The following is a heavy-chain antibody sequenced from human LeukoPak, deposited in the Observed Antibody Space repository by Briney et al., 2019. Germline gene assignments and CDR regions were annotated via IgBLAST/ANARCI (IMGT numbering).Heavy chain of an antibody. CDR3: ARDYVWGSYRH. V-gene: IGHV3-66*01. Sequence: AGSLTLSCAASGFTVSSNYMSWVRHAQRKGLEWVSVIYSGVSTYYADSVKGRFTVSRDNSKTTLYLQMNSLRAEDTAVYYCARDYVWGSYRHWGQGTLVTVSS. D-gene: IGHD3-16*02. CDR2: IYSGVST. CDR1: GFTVSSNY. J-gene: IGHJ4*02.